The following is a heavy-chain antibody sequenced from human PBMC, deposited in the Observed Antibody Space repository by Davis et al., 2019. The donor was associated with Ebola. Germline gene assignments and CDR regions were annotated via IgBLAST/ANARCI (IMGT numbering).Heavy chain of an antibody. CDR2: IGKGGDT. CDR1: GFTFSNYD. Sequence: GESLKISCVASGFTFSNYDMQWVRQSTEKGLEWVSSIGKGGDTHYRDSVKGRFTISRENGKNSLYLQMNSLRAEDTAVYYCAREVRGGFDPWGQGTLVTVSS. CDR3: AREVRGGFDP. V-gene: IGHV3-13*01. J-gene: IGHJ5*02. D-gene: IGHD3-10*01.